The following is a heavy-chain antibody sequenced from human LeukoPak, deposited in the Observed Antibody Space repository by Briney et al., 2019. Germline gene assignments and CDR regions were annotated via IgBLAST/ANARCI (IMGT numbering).Heavy chain of an antibody. CDR3: AKCPVTFGGVIIITTGYLDY. CDR2: ISHDGNNE. CDR1: GFTFRSYA. V-gene: IGHV3-30*18. J-gene: IGHJ4*02. Sequence: GRSLRLPCAASGFTFRSYAMHWVRQAPGKGLEWVAVISHDGNNEYYAYSVKGRFTISRDNSKNTLYLQMNSLRDEDTAVYYCAKCPVTFGGVIIITTGYLDYWGQGTLVTVSS. D-gene: IGHD3-16*02.